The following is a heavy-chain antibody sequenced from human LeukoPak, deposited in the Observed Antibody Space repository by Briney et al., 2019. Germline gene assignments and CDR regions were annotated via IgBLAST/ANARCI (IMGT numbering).Heavy chain of an antibody. D-gene: IGHD6-19*01. V-gene: IGHV3-48*04. CDR3: ATLWDPVAGTTQPLL. CDR1: GFIFSSYA. J-gene: IGHJ4*02. CDR2: ISGSCYTI. Sequence: GGSLRLSCAASGFIFSSYAMSWVRQAPEEGLEWVSYISGSCYTIYYGDSLKGRFTISRDNANNSLYLQMNSLRVEDTAVYYCATLWDPVAGTTQPLLWGQGTLVTVSS.